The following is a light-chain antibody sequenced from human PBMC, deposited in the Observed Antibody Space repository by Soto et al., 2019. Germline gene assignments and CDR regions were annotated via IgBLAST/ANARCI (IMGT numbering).Light chain of an antibody. V-gene: IGLV2-14*01. J-gene: IGLJ2*01. CDR1: ISDVGGYNY. CDR3: SSYTGDSVLL. Sequence: QSALTQPASVSGSPGQSITLSCTGTISDVGGYNYVAWYRQYPGKVPKLLIYEVTSRPSGVSNRFSGSKSGNTASLTISGLQAEDEADYYCSSYTGDSVLLFGGGTKLTVL. CDR2: EVT.